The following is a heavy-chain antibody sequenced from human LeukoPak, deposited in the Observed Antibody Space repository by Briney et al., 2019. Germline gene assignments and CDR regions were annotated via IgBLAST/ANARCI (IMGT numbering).Heavy chain of an antibody. CDR3: ATRYSSSKEFDY. CDR2: IIPIFGTA. J-gene: IGHJ4*02. V-gene: IGHV1-69*13. Sequence: ASVKVSCKASGGTFSSYAISWVRQAPGQGLEWMGGIIPIFGTANYAQKFQGRVTITADESTSTAYMELSSLRSEDTAVYYCATRYSSSKEFDYWGQGTLVTVSS. D-gene: IGHD6-13*01. CDR1: GGTFSSYA.